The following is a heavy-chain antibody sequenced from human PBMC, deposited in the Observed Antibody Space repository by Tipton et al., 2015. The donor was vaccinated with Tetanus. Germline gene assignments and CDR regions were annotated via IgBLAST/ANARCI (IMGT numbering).Heavy chain of an antibody. D-gene: IGHD6-19*01. V-gene: IGHV4-39*01. CDR1: GGFISSYNYY. Sequence: LRLSCTASGGFISSYNYYWGWIRQAPGKGLEWIGSIYYSGSAYYNPSLRSRVTMSVDTSKMQFSLKLASVTAADTAVYYCARLSSSSNDAHAFDIWGQGTMVTVSS. CDR2: IYYSGSA. CDR3: ARLSSSSNDAHAFDI. J-gene: IGHJ3*02.